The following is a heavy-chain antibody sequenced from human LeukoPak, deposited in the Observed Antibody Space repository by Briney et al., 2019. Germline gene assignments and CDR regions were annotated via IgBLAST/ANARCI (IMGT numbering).Heavy chain of an antibody. Sequence: SETLSLTCTVSGGSISSSSYYWGWIRQPPGKGLEWIGSIYYSGSTYYNPSLKSRVTISVDTSKNQFSLKLSSVTAADTAVYYCARDGVLRYFDRHGGSGALGGFDIWGQGTMVTVSS. J-gene: IGHJ3*02. CDR3: ARDGVLRYFDRHGGSGALGGFDI. CDR2: IYYSGST. D-gene: IGHD3-9*01. V-gene: IGHV4-39*02. CDR1: GGSISSSSYY.